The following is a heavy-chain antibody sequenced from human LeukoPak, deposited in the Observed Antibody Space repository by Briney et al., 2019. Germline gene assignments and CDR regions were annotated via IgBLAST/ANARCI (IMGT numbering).Heavy chain of an antibody. CDR1: GFTFSSYA. CDR2: VGGSGSST. CDR3: AKGYDYYDTGGYYSRPDAFDI. J-gene: IGHJ3*02. D-gene: IGHD3-22*01. V-gene: IGHV3-23*01. Sequence: GGSLRLSCAASGFTFSSYALSWVRQAPGKGLEWVSAVGGSGSSTYYADSVKGRFTISRDNSKNTLYLQTNSLRAEDTAVYYCAKGYDYYDTGGYYSRPDAFDIWGQGTLVTVSS.